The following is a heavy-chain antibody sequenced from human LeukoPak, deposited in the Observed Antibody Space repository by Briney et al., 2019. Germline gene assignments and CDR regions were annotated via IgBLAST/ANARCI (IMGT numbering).Heavy chain of an antibody. Sequence: GASVKVSCKASGYTFTGYYMHWVRQAPGQGLEWMGWINPNSGGTNYAQKFQGRVTMTRDTSISTAYMELSRLRSDDTAVYYCARDSVGGSYDWFDPWGQGTLVTVSS. CDR2: INPNSGGT. V-gene: IGHV1-2*02. CDR3: ARDSVGGSYDWFDP. D-gene: IGHD1-26*01. J-gene: IGHJ5*02. CDR1: GYTFTGYY.